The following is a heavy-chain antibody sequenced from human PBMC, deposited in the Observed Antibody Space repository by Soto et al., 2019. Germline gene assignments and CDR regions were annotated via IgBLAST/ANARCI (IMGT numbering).Heavy chain of an antibody. CDR3: ARTRPVARFDY. V-gene: IGHV1-18*01. J-gene: IGHJ4*02. D-gene: IGHD6-19*01. CDR2: ISAYNGNT. CDR1: GCTFTSYG. Sequence: ASVKVSCKASGCTFTSYGISWVRQAPVQGLEWMVWISAYNGNTNYEQKLQGRVTMTTDTPTSTAYMELRSLRSDDTAVYYCARTRPVARFDYWGQGTLVTVSS.